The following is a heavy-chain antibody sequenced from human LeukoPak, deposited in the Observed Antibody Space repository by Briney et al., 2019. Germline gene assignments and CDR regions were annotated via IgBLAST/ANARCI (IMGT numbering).Heavy chain of an antibody. J-gene: IGHJ4*02. CDR3: ARETEMANLDY. V-gene: IGHV3-7*04. Sequence: AGTLRLSCTVSGFTFSSYWLNWVRQAPGKGLEWVANIKQDVSEKYYVDSVKGRFPISKDNAKKSLYLQMNSLRAEDTAVYYCARETEMANLDYCGQGTLVTVSS. CDR1: GFTFSSYW. CDR2: IKQDVSEK. D-gene: IGHD5-24*01.